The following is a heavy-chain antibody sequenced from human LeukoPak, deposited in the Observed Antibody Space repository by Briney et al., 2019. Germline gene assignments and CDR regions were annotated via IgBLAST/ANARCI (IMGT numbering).Heavy chain of an antibody. J-gene: IGHJ5*02. Sequence: PSQTLSLTCTVSGGSISSGSYYWSWIRQPAGNGLEWIGRIYTSGSTNYNPSLKSRVTISVDTSKNQFSLKLSSVTAADTAVYYCARERAYSNWFDPWGQGTLVTVSS. CDR2: IYTSGST. V-gene: IGHV4-61*02. D-gene: IGHD2-15*01. CDR1: GGSISSGSYY. CDR3: ARERAYSNWFDP.